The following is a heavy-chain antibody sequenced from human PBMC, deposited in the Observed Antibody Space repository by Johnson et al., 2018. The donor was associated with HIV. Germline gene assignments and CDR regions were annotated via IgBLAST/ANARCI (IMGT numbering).Heavy chain of an antibody. CDR1: GFTFSSYG. Sequence: QVQLMESGGGVVLPGRSLRLSCAASGFTFSSYGTHWVRQAPGKWLECVAGIWYDGGNKYYADSVKGRFSISRDNSKNTLYLQMNSLRVEDTAVYYCVKCIWGSSLIDVFDIWGQGTMVTVSS. CDR3: VKCIWGSSLIDVFDI. CDR2: IWYDGGNK. D-gene: IGHD3-16*01. J-gene: IGHJ3*02. V-gene: IGHV3-33*06.